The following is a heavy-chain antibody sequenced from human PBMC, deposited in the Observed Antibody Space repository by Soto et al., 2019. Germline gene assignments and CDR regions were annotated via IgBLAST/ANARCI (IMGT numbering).Heavy chain of an antibody. V-gene: IGHV4-30-4*01. CDR3: AREGAASYSYYYGTDV. J-gene: IGHJ6*02. D-gene: IGHD3-16*01. CDR2: TYHSGSP. CDR1: GGSISSGDSY. Sequence: TLSLTCTVSGGSISSGDSYWSWIRQSPGKGLEWIGYTYHSGSPYYNPSLESRVTISVDTSKNQFSLKLNSVTAADTAVYYCAREGAASYSYYYGTDVWGQGTTVTVSS.